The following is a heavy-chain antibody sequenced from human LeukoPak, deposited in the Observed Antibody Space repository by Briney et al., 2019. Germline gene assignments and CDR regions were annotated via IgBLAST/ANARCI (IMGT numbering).Heavy chain of an antibody. V-gene: IGHV5-51*01. CDR3: ARGPIAAAGTGFDDAFDI. Sequence: GESLKISWKGSGYSFTSYWIGWVRQVPGKGLEWMGIIYPGDSDTRYSPSFQGQVTISADKSISTAYLQWSSLKASDTAMYYCARGPIAAAGTGFDDAFDIWGQGTMVTVSS. CDR2: IYPGDSDT. CDR1: GYSFTSYW. J-gene: IGHJ3*02. D-gene: IGHD6-13*01.